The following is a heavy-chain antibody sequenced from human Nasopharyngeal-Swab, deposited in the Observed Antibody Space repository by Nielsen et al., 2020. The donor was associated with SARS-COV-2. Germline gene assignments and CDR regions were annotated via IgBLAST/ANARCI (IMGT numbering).Heavy chain of an antibody. CDR3: AKAIVDYCSGGSCYSEYYYYYGMDV. V-gene: IGHV3-23*01. CDR1: GFTFISYA. CDR2: ISGSGGST. Sequence: GESLKISCAASGFTFISYAMSWVRQAPGKGLEWVSAISGSGGSTYYADSVKGRFTISRDNSKNTLYLQMNSLRAEDTAVYYCAKAIVDYCSGGSCYSEYYYYYGMDVWGQGTTVTVSS. J-gene: IGHJ6*02. D-gene: IGHD2-15*01.